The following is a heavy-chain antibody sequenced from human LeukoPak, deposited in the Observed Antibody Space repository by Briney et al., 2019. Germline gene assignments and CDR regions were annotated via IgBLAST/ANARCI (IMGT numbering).Heavy chain of an antibody. Sequence: GGSLRLSCAASGFTFSRYEMNWVRQAPGKGLEWVSYISRSGDTIYFADSVKGRFTISRDNAKNSLYLQMSSLRAEDTAVYYCVKDGSGSYYTYYFDYWGQGTLVTVSS. V-gene: IGHV3-48*03. D-gene: IGHD3-10*01. CDR2: ISRSGDTI. CDR3: VKDGSGSYYTYYFDY. CDR1: GFTFSRYE. J-gene: IGHJ4*02.